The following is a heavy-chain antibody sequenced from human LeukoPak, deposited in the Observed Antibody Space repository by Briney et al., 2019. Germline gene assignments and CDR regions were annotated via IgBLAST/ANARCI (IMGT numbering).Heavy chain of an antibody. V-gene: IGHV3-11*01. CDR3: VRGAGPLFDP. CDR1: GFTFSDHY. J-gene: IGHJ5*02. Sequence: GGSLRLSCAASGFTFSDHYMSWLRQAPGKGLEWLSYISTSSSTISYADSVKGRFTVSRDNAKNSLYLQMNGLRADDTAVYYCVRGAGPLFDPWGQGTLVTVSS. CDR2: ISTSSSTI.